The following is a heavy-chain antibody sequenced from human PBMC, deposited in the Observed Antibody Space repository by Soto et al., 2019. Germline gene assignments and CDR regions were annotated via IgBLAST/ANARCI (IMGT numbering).Heavy chain of an antibody. Sequence: QVQLQESGPGLVKPSQTLSLTCTVSGGSISSGDYYWSWIRQPPGKGLEWIGYIYYSGSTYYNPSLKSPVTISVDTSKNQFSLKLSSVTAADTAVYYCARAYCSGGSCYRGLYNWFDPWGQGTLVTVSS. CDR1: GGSISSGDYY. CDR3: ARAYCSGGSCYRGLYNWFDP. V-gene: IGHV4-30-4*01. CDR2: IYYSGST. J-gene: IGHJ5*02. D-gene: IGHD2-15*01.